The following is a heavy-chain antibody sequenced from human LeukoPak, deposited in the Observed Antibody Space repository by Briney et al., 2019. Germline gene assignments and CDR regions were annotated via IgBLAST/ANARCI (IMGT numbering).Heavy chain of an antibody. CDR3: ADGGRSAINY. D-gene: IGHD2-21*01. Sequence: SETLSLTCAVYGGSFSGYYWSWIRQPTGKGLEWIGEINHSGSTNYNPSLKSRVTISVDTSKNQSSLKRSSVTAADTAVYYCADGGRSAINYWGQGTLVTVSS. CDR2: INHSGST. V-gene: IGHV4-34*01. CDR1: GGSFSGYY. J-gene: IGHJ4*02.